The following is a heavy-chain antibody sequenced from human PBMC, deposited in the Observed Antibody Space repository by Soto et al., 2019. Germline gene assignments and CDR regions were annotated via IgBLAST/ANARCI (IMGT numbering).Heavy chain of an antibody. CDR3: AKDRDSSGWYLTSFDY. CDR1: GFTFSSYA. V-gene: IGHV3-23*01. CDR2: ISGSGGST. Sequence: GGSLRLSCAASGFTFSSYAMSWVRQAPGKGLEWVSAISGSGGSTYYADSVKGRFTVSRDNSKNTLYLQMNSLRAEDTAVYYCAKDRDSSGWYLTSFDYWGQGTLVTVSS. D-gene: IGHD6-19*01. J-gene: IGHJ4*02.